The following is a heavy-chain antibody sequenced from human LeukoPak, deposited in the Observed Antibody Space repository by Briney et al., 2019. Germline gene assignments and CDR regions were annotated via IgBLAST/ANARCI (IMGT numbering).Heavy chain of an antibody. CDR3: ARGGSLASSGYYDPRYAFDI. D-gene: IGHD3-22*01. V-gene: IGHV1-2*02. CDR1: GYTFTGYY. Sequence: ASVKVSCKASGYTFTGYYMHWVRQAPGQGLEWMGWINPNSGGTNYAQKFQGRVTMTRDTSISTAYMELSRLRSDDTAVYYCARGGSLASSGYYDPRYAFDIWGQGTMVTVSS. J-gene: IGHJ3*02. CDR2: INPNSGGT.